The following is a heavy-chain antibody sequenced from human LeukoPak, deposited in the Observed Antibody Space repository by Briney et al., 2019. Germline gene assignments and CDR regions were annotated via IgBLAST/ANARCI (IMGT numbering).Heavy chain of an antibody. D-gene: IGHD2-2*01. J-gene: IGHJ3*02. CDR1: GGSISSYY. V-gene: IGHV4-59*01. Sequence: SETLSLTCTVSGGSISSYYWIWIRQPPRKGLEWIGYIYYSGSTNYNPSLKSRVTISVDTSKNQFSLKLSSVTAADTAVYYCARVKCSSTSCRSKNFFDIWGQGTMVTVSS. CDR3: ARVKCSSTSCRSKNFFDI. CDR2: IYYSGST.